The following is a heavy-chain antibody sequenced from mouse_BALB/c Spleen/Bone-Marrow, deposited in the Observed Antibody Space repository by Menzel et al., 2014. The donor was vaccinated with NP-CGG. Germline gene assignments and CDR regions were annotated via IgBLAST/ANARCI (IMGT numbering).Heavy chain of an antibody. Sequence: QVQLQQSGAELVRPGTSVKVSCKASGYAFTNYLIEWVKQRPGQGLEWIGVINPGSGGTNYNEKFKGKATLTADKSSSTSYMQLSSLTSDDSAVYFCARSLLRLQNVMDYWGQGTSVTVSS. CDR2: INPGSGGT. V-gene: IGHV1-54*01. CDR3: ARSLLRLQNVMDY. D-gene: IGHD1-2*01. J-gene: IGHJ4*01. CDR1: GYAFTNYL.